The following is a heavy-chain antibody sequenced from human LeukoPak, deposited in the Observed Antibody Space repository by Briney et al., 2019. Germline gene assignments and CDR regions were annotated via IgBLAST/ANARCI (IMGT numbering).Heavy chain of an antibody. D-gene: IGHD6-19*01. CDR2: IYHSGSA. CDR3: ARDRDSSGWFDY. CDR1: GGSISSSNW. Sequence: PSGTLSLTCAVSGGSISSSNWWSWVRQPPGKGLEWIGEIYHSGSANYNPSLKSRVTMSVDMSKNQFSLKLSSVTAADTAFYYCARDRDSSGWFDYWGQGALVTVSS. V-gene: IGHV4-4*02. J-gene: IGHJ4*02.